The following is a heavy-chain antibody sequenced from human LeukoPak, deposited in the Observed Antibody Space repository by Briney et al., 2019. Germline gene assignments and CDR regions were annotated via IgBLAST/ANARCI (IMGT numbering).Heavy chain of an antibody. D-gene: IGHD3-22*01. CDR1: GGTFSSYA. V-gene: IGHV1-69*04. CDR2: IIPILGIA. J-gene: IGHJ4*02. Sequence: GASVKVSCKASGGTFSSYAISWVRQAPGQGLEWMGRIIPILGIANYAQKFQGRVTITADKSTSTAYMELTSLRSEDTAAYYCASQPDMYYYDSSGYQPIDYWGQGTLVTV. CDR3: ASQPDMYYYDSSGYQPIDY.